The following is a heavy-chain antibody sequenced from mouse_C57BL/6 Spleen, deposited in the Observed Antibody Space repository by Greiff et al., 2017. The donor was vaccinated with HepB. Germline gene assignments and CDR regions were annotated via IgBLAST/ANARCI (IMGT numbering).Heavy chain of an antibody. Sequence: QVQLQQSGAELVRPGASVKMSCKASGYTFTSYTMHWVKQRPGQGLEWIGYINPSSGYTKYNQKFKDKATLTADKSSSTAYMQLSSLTSEDSAVYYCARWGTGTGDYWGQGTTLTVSS. D-gene: IGHD4-1*01. CDR3: ARWGTGTGDY. J-gene: IGHJ2*01. CDR2: INPSSGYT. CDR1: GYTFTSYT. V-gene: IGHV1-4*01.